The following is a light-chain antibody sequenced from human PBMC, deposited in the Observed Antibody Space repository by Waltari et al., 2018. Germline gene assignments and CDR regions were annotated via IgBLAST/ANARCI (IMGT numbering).Light chain of an antibody. Sequence: QSALTQPPSACGSPGPSVTISCTVTGSAVGGYKPVTWYQQHPGKVPKLMIYEDSKRPSGVPDRFSGSKSGNTASLTVSGLQVEDEADYYCSSYAGNNILVFGGGTKLTVL. J-gene: IGLJ2*01. CDR1: GSAVGGYKP. CDR3: SSYAGNNILV. V-gene: IGLV2-8*01. CDR2: EDS.